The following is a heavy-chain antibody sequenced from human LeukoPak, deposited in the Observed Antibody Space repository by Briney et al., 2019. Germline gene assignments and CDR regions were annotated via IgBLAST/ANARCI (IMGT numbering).Heavy chain of an antibody. CDR3: TTHRFLEWLSFFDY. CDR1: GFTFSSYA. J-gene: IGHJ4*02. Sequence: PGRSLRLSCAASGFTFSSYAMDWVRQAPGKGLEWVAVISYDGSNKYYADSAKGRFTISRDNSKNTLYLQMNSLRAGDTAVYYCTTHRFLEWLSFFDYWGQGTLVTVSS. CDR2: ISYDGSNK. D-gene: IGHD3-3*01. V-gene: IGHV3-30-3*01.